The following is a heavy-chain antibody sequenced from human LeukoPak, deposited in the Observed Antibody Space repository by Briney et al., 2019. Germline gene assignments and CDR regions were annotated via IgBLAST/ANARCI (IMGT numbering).Heavy chain of an antibody. D-gene: IGHD3-9*01. CDR2: IYSGGTT. V-gene: IGHV3-66*02. J-gene: IGHJ4*02. CDR3: ARSYYDVLLSQFDY. Sequence: GGSLRLSCAVSGFMVSSNYMNWVRQAPGKGLEWVAIIYSGGTTLYGDSVRGRFIISRDSSKNTLYLQMNSLRDEDTAMYYCARSYYDVLLSQFDYWGQGTLVTVSS. CDR1: GFMVSSNY.